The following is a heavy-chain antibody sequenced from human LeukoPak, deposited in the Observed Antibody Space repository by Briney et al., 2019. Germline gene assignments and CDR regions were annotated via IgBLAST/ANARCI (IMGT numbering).Heavy chain of an antibody. D-gene: IGHD6-13*01. J-gene: IGHJ4*02. CDR3: ARAAAGSSKYDC. CDR2: IYTSGST. Sequence: PSETLSLTCSVSGGSGGTYSWTWIRLPAGKGLEWIGRIYTSGSTNYNPSLKSRVTMSVDTSKNQFSLNLSSVTAADTAVYYCARAAAGSSKYDCWGQGILVTVSS. CDR1: GGSGGTYS. V-gene: IGHV4-4*07.